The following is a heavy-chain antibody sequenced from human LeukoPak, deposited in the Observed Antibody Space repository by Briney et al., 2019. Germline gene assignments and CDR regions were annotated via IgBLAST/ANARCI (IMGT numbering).Heavy chain of an antibody. Sequence: GGSLRLSCAGSGFTVSSKHMSWVRQAPGKGLEWVSVIYSGGSTYYADSVKGRFTISRDNSKNTMYLQMNSLRAEDTAVYYCARGENWKPVDPWGQGTLVTVSS. V-gene: IGHV3-66*01. J-gene: IGHJ5*02. D-gene: IGHD1-1*01. CDR3: ARGENWKPVDP. CDR1: GFTVSSKH. CDR2: IYSGGST.